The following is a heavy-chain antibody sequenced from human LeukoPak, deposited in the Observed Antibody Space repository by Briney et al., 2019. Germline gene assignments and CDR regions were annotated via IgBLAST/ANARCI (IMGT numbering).Heavy chain of an antibody. V-gene: IGHV4-59*01. Sequence: SETLSLTCTVSGGSISSYYWSWIRQPPGKGLEWIGYIYYSGSTNYNPSLKSRVTISVDTSKKQFSLKLSSVTAADTAVYYCARSTTNYYGMDVWGQGTTVTVSS. D-gene: IGHD4-17*01. CDR2: IYYSGST. CDR3: ARSTTNYYGMDV. J-gene: IGHJ6*02. CDR1: GGSISSYY.